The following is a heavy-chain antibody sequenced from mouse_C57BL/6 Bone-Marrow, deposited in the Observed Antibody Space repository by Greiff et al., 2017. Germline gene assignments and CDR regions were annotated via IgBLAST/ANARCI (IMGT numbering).Heavy chain of an antibody. CDR3: ASSDYYGSSYVAY. V-gene: IGHV5-12*01. D-gene: IGHD1-1*01. Sequence: EVKVVESGGGLVQPGGSLKLSCAASGFTFSDYYMYWVRQTPEKRLEWVAYISNGGGSTYYPDTVKGRFTISRDNAKNTLYLQMSRLKSEDTAMYYCASSDYYGSSYVAYWGQGTLVTVSA. CDR1: GFTFSDYY. CDR2: ISNGGGST. J-gene: IGHJ3*01.